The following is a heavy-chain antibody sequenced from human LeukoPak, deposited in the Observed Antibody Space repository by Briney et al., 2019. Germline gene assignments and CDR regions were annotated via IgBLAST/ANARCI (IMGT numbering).Heavy chain of an antibody. V-gene: IGHV4-59*01. Sequence: PSETLSLTCTVSGASISNYYWSWIRQPPGKGLEWIGYIYYSGSTNYNPSLKSRVTISVDTSKTQFSLKLSSVTAADTAVYYCAREVGIRGHFDYWGRGTPVTVSS. CDR2: IYYSGST. J-gene: IGHJ4*02. CDR3: AREVGIRGHFDY. CDR1: GASISNYY. D-gene: IGHD1-26*01.